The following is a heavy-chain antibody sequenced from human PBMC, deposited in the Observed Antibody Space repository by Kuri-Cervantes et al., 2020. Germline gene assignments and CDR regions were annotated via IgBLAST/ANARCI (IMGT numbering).Heavy chain of an antibody. D-gene: IGHD3-3*01. Sequence: ASVKVSCKASGYTFISYGISWVRQVPGQGLEWMGWISAYNGDTNYAQKLQGRVTMTTDTSTSTAYMELSSLRSEDTAVYYCARNVLQFLEWLPPLWGQGTLVTVSS. V-gene: IGHV1-18*01. CDR3: ARNVLQFLEWLPPL. CDR2: ISAYNGDT. J-gene: IGHJ4*02. CDR1: GYTFISYG.